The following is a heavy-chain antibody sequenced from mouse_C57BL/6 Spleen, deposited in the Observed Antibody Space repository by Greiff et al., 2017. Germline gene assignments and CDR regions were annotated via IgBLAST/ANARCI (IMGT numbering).Heavy chain of an antibody. Sequence: EVQRVESEGGLVQPGSSMKLSCTASGFTFSDYYMAWVRQVPEKGLEWVANINYDGSSTYYLDSLKSRFIISRDNAKNILYLQMSSPKSEDTATYYCARDRDDDAMDYWGQGTSVTVSS. CDR3: ARDRDDDAMDY. CDR2: INYDGSST. D-gene: IGHD2-12*01. J-gene: IGHJ4*01. V-gene: IGHV5-16*01. CDR1: GFTFSDYY.